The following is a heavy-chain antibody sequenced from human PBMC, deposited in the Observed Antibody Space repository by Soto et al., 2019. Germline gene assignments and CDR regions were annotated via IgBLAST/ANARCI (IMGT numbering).Heavy chain of an antibody. Sequence: QVQLQESGPGLVKPSQTLSLTCTVSGGSISSGGYYWSWIRQHPGKGLEWIGYIYYSGSTYYNPSLKSRVTISVDTSKNQFSLKLSSVTAADTAVYYCARNERGYGDYAPVRDFDYWGQGTLVTVSS. J-gene: IGHJ4*02. CDR2: IYYSGST. D-gene: IGHD4-17*01. V-gene: IGHV4-31*03. CDR3: ARNERGYGDYAPVRDFDY. CDR1: GGSISSGGYY.